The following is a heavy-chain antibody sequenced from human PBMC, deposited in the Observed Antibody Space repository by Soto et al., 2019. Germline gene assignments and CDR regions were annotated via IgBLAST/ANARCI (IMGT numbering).Heavy chain of an antibody. CDR2: ISSSSSTI. Sequence: EVQLVESGGGLVQPGGSLRLSCAASGFTFSSYSMNWVRQAPGKGLEWVSYISSSSSTIYYAYSVKGRFTISRDNAKKSLYLKMTRLRAEDTAVYYCARDRETYYYGSGSYYPYFDYWGQGTLVTVSS. V-gene: IGHV3-48*01. D-gene: IGHD3-10*01. CDR1: GFTFSSYS. CDR3: ARDRETYYYGSGSYYPYFDY. J-gene: IGHJ4*02.